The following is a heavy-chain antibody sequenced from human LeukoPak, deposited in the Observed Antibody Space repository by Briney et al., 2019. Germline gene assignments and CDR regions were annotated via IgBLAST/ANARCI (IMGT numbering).Heavy chain of an antibody. CDR1: GGSISSSNYF. D-gene: IGHD1-20*01. V-gene: IGHV4-39*01. J-gene: IGHJ4*02. CDR3: ASVDYNWNYFHF. Sequence: SETLSLTCSVSGGSISSSNYFWGWIRQPPGQGLEWIGSIFYSGSTYYNPSLKGRVTISVDTSKNQFSLKLSSVTATDTAVYYCASVDYNWNYFHFWGQGTLVTVS. CDR2: IFYSGST.